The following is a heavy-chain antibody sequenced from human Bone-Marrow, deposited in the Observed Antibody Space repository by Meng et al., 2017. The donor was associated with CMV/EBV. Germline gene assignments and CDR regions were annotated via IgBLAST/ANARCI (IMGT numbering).Heavy chain of an antibody. Sequence: SGPTLVTPTQTLTLTCTFSGFSLSTSGVGVGWIRQPPGKGLEWIGYIYYSGSTNYNPSLKSRVTISVDTSKNQFSLKLTSVTAADTAVYYCARYCRSSSCYPYYYYGVDVWGQGTTVTVSS. CDR2: IYYSGST. CDR1: GFSLSTSGVG. J-gene: IGHJ6*02. D-gene: IGHD2-2*01. V-gene: IGHV4-61*08. CDR3: ARYCRSSSCYPYYYYGVDV.